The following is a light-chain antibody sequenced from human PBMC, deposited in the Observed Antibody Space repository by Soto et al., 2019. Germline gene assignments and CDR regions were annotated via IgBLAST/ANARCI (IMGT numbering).Light chain of an antibody. CDR1: SSNIGSNP. V-gene: IGLV1-44*01. J-gene: IGLJ2*01. CDR2: SNN. Sequence: QSVLTQPPSASGTPGQRVTISCSGSSSNIGSNPVNWYQQLPGTAPKLLIYSNNQRPSGVPGRFSASKSGTSASLAISGLQSEDEADYHCTAWDDSLNGLVVFGGGTKLTVL. CDR3: TAWDDSLNGLVV.